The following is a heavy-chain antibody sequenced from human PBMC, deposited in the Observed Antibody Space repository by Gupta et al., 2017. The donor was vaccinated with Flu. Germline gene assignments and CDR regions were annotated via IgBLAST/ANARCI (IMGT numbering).Heavy chain of an antibody. Sequence: EVQLVESGGGLVKPGGSLRLSCAASGFTFSAYTMNWVRQAPGKGLEWVSSISSSSFYINSADSVKGRFTISRDNAKNSLYLQMNSLRAEDTAVYYCAREGGTPWDYWGQGTLVTVSS. CDR2: ISSSSFYI. V-gene: IGHV3-21*02. CDR1: GFTFSAYT. J-gene: IGHJ4*02. CDR3: AREGGTPWDY. D-gene: IGHD1-26*01.